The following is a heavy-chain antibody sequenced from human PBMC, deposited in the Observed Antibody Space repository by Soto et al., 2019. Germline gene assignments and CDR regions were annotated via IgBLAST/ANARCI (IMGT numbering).Heavy chain of an antibody. CDR3: ARVVILVPTASTHSYYHMDV. V-gene: IGHV1-69*01. D-gene: IGHD2-2*01. J-gene: IGHJ6*02. Sequence: QVQLVQSGAEVRKPGSSVTVSCKASGGTFSNYAISWVRQAPGQGLEWMGGIIPIVGTGSYAQKFQGRVTITANEPTTTAYMELSSTRFEDTAVYYCARVVILVPTASTHSYYHMDVWGPGTTVTVSS. CDR1: GGTFSNYA. CDR2: IIPIVGTG.